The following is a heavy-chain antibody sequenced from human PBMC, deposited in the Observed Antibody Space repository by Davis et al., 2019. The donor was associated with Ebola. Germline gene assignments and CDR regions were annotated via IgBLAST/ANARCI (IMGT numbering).Heavy chain of an antibody. V-gene: IGHV3-7*01. CDR1: GFTSSTNW. D-gene: IGHD2/OR15-2a*01. Sequence: PGGSLRLSCAASGFTSSTNWMSWVRQVPGKGPEWVAKIKEDGSQKYYVDSVKGRFTISRDNAKNSLYLQMDSLRAEDTAVYYCAGPYLQASNYWGQGALVTVSS. CDR3: AGPYLQASNY. J-gene: IGHJ4*02. CDR2: IKEDGSQK.